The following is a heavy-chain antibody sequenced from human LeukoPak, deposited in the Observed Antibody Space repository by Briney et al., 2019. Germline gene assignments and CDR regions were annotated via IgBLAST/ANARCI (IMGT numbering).Heavy chain of an antibody. CDR3: ARGRRSYDFWSGYNGGEGWFDP. CDR1: GGSISSYY. V-gene: IGHV4-59*12. D-gene: IGHD3-3*01. Sequence: SETLSLTCTVSGGSISSYYWSWIRQPPGKGLEWIGYIHYSGTTNYNPSLKSRVTISVDTSKNQFSLKLSSVTAADTAVYYCARGRRSYDFWSGYNGGEGWFDPWGQGTLVTVSS. J-gene: IGHJ5*02. CDR2: IHYSGTT.